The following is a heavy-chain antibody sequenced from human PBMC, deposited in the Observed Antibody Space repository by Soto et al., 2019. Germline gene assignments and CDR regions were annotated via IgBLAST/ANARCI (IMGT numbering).Heavy chain of an antibody. Sequence: PGGSLRLSCAASGFTFSSYWMHWVRQAPGKGLVWVSRINGDGSSTSYADSVKGRFTISRDNAKNTLYLQMNSLRAEDTAVYYCARDTYYYGSGSYHWFDPWGQGTLVTVSS. CDR1: GFTFSSYW. V-gene: IGHV3-74*01. J-gene: IGHJ5*02. CDR2: INGDGSST. D-gene: IGHD3-10*01. CDR3: ARDTYYYGSGSYHWFDP.